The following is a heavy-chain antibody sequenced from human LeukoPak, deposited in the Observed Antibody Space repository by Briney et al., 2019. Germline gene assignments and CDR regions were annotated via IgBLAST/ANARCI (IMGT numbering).Heavy chain of an antibody. Sequence: KTSETLSLTCTVSGGSISSGDYYWSWIRQPPGKGLEWIGYIYYSGNTYYNPSLKSRVTISVDTSKNQFSLKLSSVTAADTAVYYCARAFYSSGYYPTGPFDYWGQGTLVTVSS. J-gene: IGHJ4*02. CDR3: ARAFYSSGYYPTGPFDY. CDR1: GGSISSGDYY. D-gene: IGHD3-22*01. CDR2: IYYSGNT. V-gene: IGHV4-30-4*01.